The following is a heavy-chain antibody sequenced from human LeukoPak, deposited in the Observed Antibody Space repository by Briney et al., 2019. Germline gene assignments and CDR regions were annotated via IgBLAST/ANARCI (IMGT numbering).Heavy chain of an antibody. J-gene: IGHJ4*02. Sequence: PGGSLRLSCAASGFMFSASAMTWVRQAPGKGLDWVSDISGSGGVTYYADSVKGRFTISRDNSKSALYLQMNSLEAEDTALYFCAKLRTTVLSPADFWGQGALVTVSS. CDR2: ISGSGGVT. CDR1: GFMFSASA. CDR3: AKLRTTVLSPADF. V-gene: IGHV3-23*01. D-gene: IGHD4-23*01.